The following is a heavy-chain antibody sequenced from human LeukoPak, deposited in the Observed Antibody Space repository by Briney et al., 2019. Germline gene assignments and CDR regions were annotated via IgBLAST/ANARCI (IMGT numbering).Heavy chain of an antibody. D-gene: IGHD5-12*01. CDR2: ISWNGGRT. CDR3: AKDTLVDIVAGYMDV. J-gene: IGHJ6*03. Sequence: PGRSLRLSCAASGFTFDDYAMHWVRQAPGKGLEWVSGISWNGGRTVYADSVKGRFTISRDNAKNSLYLQMNSLRGEDTALYYCAKDTLVDIVAGYMDVWGKGTSVTVSS. CDR1: GFTFDDYA. V-gene: IGHV3-9*01.